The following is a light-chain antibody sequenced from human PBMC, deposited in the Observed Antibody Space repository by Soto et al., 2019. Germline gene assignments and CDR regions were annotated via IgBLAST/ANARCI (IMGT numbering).Light chain of an antibody. V-gene: IGKV3-20*01. CDR2: GAF. J-gene: IGKJ1*01. CDR1: QSVISSS. Sequence: EIVLTQSPGTLSLSPGERATLSCRASQSVISSSLAWYQQKPGQAPRLLISGAFSRATGIPDRFSGGGSGTDFTLTISRLEPEDSAVYYCQHYQTVGQGTKVDIK. CDR3: QHYQT.